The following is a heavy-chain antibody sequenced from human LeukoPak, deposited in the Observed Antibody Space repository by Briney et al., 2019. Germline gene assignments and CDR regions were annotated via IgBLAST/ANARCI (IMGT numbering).Heavy chain of an antibody. CDR3: AKDLGGVVVASRYGMDV. V-gene: IGHV3-30*18. CDR1: GFTFSSYG. J-gene: IGHJ6*02. D-gene: IGHD2-15*01. CDR2: ISFDGSNK. Sequence: GRSLRLSCAASGFTFSSYGMHWVRQAPGKGLEWVAVISFDGSNKYYADSVKGRFTISRDNSKNTLYLQMDSLREEDTAVYYCAKDLGGVVVASRYGMDVWGQGTTVTVS.